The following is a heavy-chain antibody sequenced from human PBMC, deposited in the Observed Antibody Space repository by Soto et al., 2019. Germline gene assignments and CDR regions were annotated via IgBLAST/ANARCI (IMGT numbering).Heavy chain of an antibody. CDR3: AKEGLVAATLNWFDP. CDR1: GFTFTSYA. V-gene: IGHV3-23*01. J-gene: IGHJ5*02. Sequence: GGSLRLSCAASGFTFTSYAMTWVRQAPGKGLKWVSAISGSGDSTYYADSVKGRFTVSRDNSKNMLYLQMNSLRAEDTAVYYCAKEGLVAATLNWFDPWGQGTLVTVSS. D-gene: IGHD2-15*01. CDR2: ISGSGDST.